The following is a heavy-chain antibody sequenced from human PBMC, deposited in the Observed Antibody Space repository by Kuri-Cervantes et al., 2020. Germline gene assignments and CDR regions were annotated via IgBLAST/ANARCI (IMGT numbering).Heavy chain of an antibody. V-gene: IGHV3-30-3*01. CDR1: GFTFSSYA. D-gene: IGHD6-6*01. CDR2: ISYDGSNK. J-gene: IGHJ6*03. Sequence: GESLKISCAASGFTFSSYAMHWVRQAPGKGLEWVAVISYDGSNKYYADSVKGRFTISRDNSKNTLYLQMNSLRAEDTAVYYCARSIAARPRLYYYYYMDVWGKGTTVTVSS. CDR3: ARSIAARPRLYYYYYMDV.